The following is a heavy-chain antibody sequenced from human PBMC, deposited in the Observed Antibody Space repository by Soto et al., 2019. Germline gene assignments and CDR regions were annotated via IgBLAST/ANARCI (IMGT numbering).Heavy chain of an antibody. CDR1: GYSFTSYW. Sequence: PGESLKISCKGSGYSFTSYWISWVRQMPGKGLEWRGRIDTSDSYTNYSPSFQGHVTISAAKSISTAYLQWSSLKASDTAMYYGARREDTVLALEYWGQGTPVTVSS. D-gene: IGHD5-18*01. V-gene: IGHV5-10-1*01. CDR3: ARREDTVLALEY. J-gene: IGHJ4*02. CDR2: IDTSDSYT.